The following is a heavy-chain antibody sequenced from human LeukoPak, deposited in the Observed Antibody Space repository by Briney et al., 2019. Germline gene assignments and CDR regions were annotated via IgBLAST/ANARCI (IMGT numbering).Heavy chain of an antibody. D-gene: IGHD3-22*01. CDR3: ARARDSSGYSYFDY. CDR1: GGSISSGGYY. J-gene: IGHJ4*02. V-gene: IGHV4-31*03. CDR2: IYYSGST. Sequence: SQTLSLTCTVSGGSISSGGYYWSWIRQHPGKGLEWIGYIYYSGSTYYNPSLKSRVTISVDTSKNQFSLKLSSVTAADTAVYYCARARDSSGYSYFDYWGQGTLVTVSS.